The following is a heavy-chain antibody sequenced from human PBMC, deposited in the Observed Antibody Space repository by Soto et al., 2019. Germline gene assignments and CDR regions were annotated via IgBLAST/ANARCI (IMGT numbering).Heavy chain of an antibody. CDR3: ARTGAYYDILTGYYMVYYFDY. J-gene: IGHJ4*02. Sequence: GESLKISCKGSGYSFTSYWISWVRQMPGKGLEWMGRIDPSDSYTNYSPSSQGHVTISADKSISTAYLQWSSLKASDTAMYYCARTGAYYDILTGYYMVYYFDYWGQGTLVTVSS. CDR2: IDPSDSYT. CDR1: GYSFTSYW. D-gene: IGHD3-9*01. V-gene: IGHV5-10-1*01.